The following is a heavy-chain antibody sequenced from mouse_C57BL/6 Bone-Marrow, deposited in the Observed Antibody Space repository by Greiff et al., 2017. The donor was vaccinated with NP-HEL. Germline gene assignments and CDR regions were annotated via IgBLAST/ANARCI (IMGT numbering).Heavy chain of an antibody. CDR2: IYWDDDK. CDR1: GFSLSTSGMG. V-gene: IGHV8-12*01. D-gene: IGHD2-1*01. J-gene: IGHJ2*01. CDR3: ARSPVYYGILYCLDY. Sequence: QVTLKESGPGILQSSQTLSLTCSFSGFSLSTSGMGVSWIRQPSGKGLEWLAPIYWDDDKRYNPSLKSRLTISTDTSRNQVFLKITSVDTAVTATYYCARSPVYYGILYCLDYWGQGTTLTVSS.